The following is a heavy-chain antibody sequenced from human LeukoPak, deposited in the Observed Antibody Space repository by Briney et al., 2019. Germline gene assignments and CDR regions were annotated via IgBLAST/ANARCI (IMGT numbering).Heavy chain of an antibody. V-gene: IGHV3-64D*06. J-gene: IGHJ4*02. CDR3: VRGTGY. Sequence: GGSLRLSCSVSGFTFCTYVMHWVRQAPGKGLEYVSAISSNGDNTYYADSVKGRFTISRDNSKNTLYLQMSSLRADDTAVYYCVRGTGYWGQGTLVTVSS. CDR2: ISSNGDNT. CDR1: GFTFCTYV.